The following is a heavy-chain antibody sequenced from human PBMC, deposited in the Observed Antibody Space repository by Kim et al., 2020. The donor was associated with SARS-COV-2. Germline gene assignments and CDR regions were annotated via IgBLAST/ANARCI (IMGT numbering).Heavy chain of an antibody. V-gene: IGHV3-23*01. Sequence: SVKGRFTISRDNSKNTLYLQMNSLRAEDTAVYYCAKAAATIRYYYYGMDVWGQGTTVTVSS. CDR3: AKAAATIRYYYYGMDV. D-gene: IGHD2-15*01. J-gene: IGHJ6*02.